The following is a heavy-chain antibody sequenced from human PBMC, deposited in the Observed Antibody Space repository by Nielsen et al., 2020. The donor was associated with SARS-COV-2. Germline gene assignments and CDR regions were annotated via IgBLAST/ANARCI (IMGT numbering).Heavy chain of an antibody. D-gene: IGHD5-24*01. CDR3: ARGVHGFGQPHSYFYMDV. Sequence: SETLSLTCAVYGGSFSGYYWSWIRQPPGKGLEWIGEINHSGSTNYNPSLKSRVTISVDTSKNQFSLKLSSVTAADTAVYFCARGVHGFGQPHSYFYMDVWGKGTTVTVSS. CDR2: INHSGST. J-gene: IGHJ6*03. CDR1: GGSFSGYY. V-gene: IGHV4-34*01.